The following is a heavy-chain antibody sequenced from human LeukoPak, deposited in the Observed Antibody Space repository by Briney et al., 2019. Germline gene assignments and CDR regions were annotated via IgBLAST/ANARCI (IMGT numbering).Heavy chain of an antibody. CDR2: ISQRGSI. Sequence: NSSETLFLTCAVSGGSITSSNWWSWVRQSPGRGLEWIGEISQRGSINYNPSLNSRVTISLDKSKNQLSLKLTAVTAADTAMYYCARASVTSTGLTDAFDIWGQGSMVTVSS. CDR1: GGSITSSNW. CDR3: ARASVTSTGLTDAFDI. J-gene: IGHJ3*02. D-gene: IGHD4-11*01. V-gene: IGHV4-4*02.